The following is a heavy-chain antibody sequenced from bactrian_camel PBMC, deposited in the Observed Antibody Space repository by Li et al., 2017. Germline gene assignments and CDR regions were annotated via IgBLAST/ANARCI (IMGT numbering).Heavy chain of an antibody. CDR1: GYRYASYC. CDR2: FSSDEIP. CDR3: AADFLQYCSGGRLAY. D-gene: IGHD7*01. Sequence: QVQLVESGGGSVQVGGSLRLSCVASGYRYASYCMGWFRQGLGKEREWVAGFSSDEIPTVADSVKGRFTISKGKDNGKNTLYLDLNSLKPDDSAMYYCAADFLQYCSGGRLAYWGQGTQVTVSS. V-gene: IGHV3S55*01. J-gene: IGHJ4*01.